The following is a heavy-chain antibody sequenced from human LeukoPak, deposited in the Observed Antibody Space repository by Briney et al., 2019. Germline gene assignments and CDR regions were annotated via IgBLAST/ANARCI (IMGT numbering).Heavy chain of an antibody. D-gene: IGHD5-18*01. V-gene: IGHV3-33*01. Sequence: GRSLRLSCAASGFTFSSYDIHWVRQAPDKGLEWVAVIWYDGGNKYYADSVKGRFTISRDNSKNTLYLQMNSLRAEDTAVYYCARVDTAMVSFYYYGMDVWGQGTTVTVSS. CDR1: GFTFSSYD. J-gene: IGHJ6*02. CDR3: ARVDTAMVSFYYYGMDV. CDR2: IWYDGGNK.